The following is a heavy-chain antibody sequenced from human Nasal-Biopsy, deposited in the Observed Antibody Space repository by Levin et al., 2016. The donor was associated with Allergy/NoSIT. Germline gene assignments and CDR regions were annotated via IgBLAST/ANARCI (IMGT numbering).Heavy chain of an antibody. CDR2: IIPVFGTT. V-gene: IGHV1-69*13. CDR1: GGTFNNYV. Sequence: SVKVSCKASGGTFNNYVFNWVRQAPGQGLEWMGRIIPVFGTTDYAQKFQGRVAISADESTRTVYMELRNLRSEDTAVYFCARPHIPSVTGYYLPFDYWGQGTRITVSS. J-gene: IGHJ4*02. CDR3: ARPHIPSVTGYYLPFDY. D-gene: IGHD3-9*01.